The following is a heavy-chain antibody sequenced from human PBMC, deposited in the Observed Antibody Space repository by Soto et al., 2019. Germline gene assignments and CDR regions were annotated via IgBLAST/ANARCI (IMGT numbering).Heavy chain of an antibody. Sequence: SETLSLTCTVYGGSFSGYYWSWIRQPPGKGLEWIGEINHSGSTNYNPSLKSRVTISVDTSKNQFSLKLSSVTAEDTAVYYCARVYAYYFDYWGQGTLVTVSS. V-gene: IGHV4-34*01. J-gene: IGHJ4*02. D-gene: IGHD2-8*01. CDR3: ARVYAYYFDY. CDR2: INHSGST. CDR1: GGSFSGYY.